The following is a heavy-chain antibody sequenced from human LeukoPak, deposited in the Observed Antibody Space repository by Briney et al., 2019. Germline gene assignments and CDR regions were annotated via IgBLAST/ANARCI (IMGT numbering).Heavy chain of an antibody. D-gene: IGHD3-10*01. V-gene: IGHV3-9*01. CDR3: ARPLMYYYGSETYFWFDP. CDR2: ITWNSGSI. Sequence: GRSLRLSCAASGFTFDDYAMHWVRQAPGKGLEWVSSITWNSGSIGYADSVKGRFTISRDNAKNSLSLQMNSLRVEDTAVYYCARPLMYYYGSETYFWFDPWGQGTLVTVSS. J-gene: IGHJ5*02. CDR1: GFTFDDYA.